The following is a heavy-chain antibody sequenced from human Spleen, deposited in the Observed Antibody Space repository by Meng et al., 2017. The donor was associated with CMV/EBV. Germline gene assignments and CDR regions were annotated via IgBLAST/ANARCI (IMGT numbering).Heavy chain of an antibody. Sequence: VQLVESGGGLVKPGGSLRLSCAASGFTFSSYSMYWVRQAPGKGLEWVSSISSSSSYIYYADSVKGRFTISRDNAKNSLYLQMNSLRAEDTAVYYCARATHCGGDCYPPNFDYWGQGTLVTVSS. CDR1: GFTFSSYS. J-gene: IGHJ4*02. CDR3: ARATHCGGDCYPPNFDY. V-gene: IGHV3-21*01. CDR2: ISSSSSYI. D-gene: IGHD2-21*02.